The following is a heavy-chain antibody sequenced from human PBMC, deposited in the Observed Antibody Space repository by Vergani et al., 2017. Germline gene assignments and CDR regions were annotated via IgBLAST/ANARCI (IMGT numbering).Heavy chain of an antibody. CDR1: GGSINSGGYY. CDR3: ARGNGDFVYFDY. J-gene: IGHJ4*02. D-gene: IGHD4-17*01. Sequence: VQLQESGPGLLKPSQTLSLTCTVSGGSINSGGYYWSWIRQHPVKGLEWIGYIYYTGNTYYNPSLKSRVTISTDTSKQRFSLNLSSVTAADTAFYYCARGNGDFVYFDYWGQGTLVTVSS. V-gene: IGHV4-31*03. CDR2: IYYTGNT.